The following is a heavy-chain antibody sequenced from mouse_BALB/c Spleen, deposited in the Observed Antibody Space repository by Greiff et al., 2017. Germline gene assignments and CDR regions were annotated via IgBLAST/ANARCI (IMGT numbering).Heavy chain of an antibody. CDR1: GYSFTGYY. Sequence: LVKTGASVKISCKASGYSFTGYYMHWVKQSHGKSLEWIGYISCYNGATSYNQKFKGKATFTVDTSSSTAYMQFNSLTSEDSAVYYCARGGYGSRGGMDYWGQGTSVTVSS. CDR3: ARGGYGSRGGMDY. V-gene: IGHV1S34*01. CDR2: ISCYNGAT. D-gene: IGHD1-1*01. J-gene: IGHJ4*01.